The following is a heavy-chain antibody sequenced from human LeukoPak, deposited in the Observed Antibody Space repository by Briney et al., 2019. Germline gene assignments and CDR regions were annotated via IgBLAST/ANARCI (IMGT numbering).Heavy chain of an antibody. CDR1: GYSFTNYW. Sequence: GESLKISCNGSGYSFTNYWIGWVRQMPGKGLEWVGIIYPGDSDTRYSPSFQGQVTISADKSISTAYLQWRSLKASDTAMYYCARRGYCSGGSCGGVDYWGQGTLVTVSS. J-gene: IGHJ4*02. V-gene: IGHV5-51*01. CDR3: ARRGYCSGGSCGGVDY. D-gene: IGHD2-15*01. CDR2: IYPGDSDT.